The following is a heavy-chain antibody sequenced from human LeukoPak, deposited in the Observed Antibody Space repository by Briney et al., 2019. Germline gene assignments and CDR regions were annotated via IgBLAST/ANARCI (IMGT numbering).Heavy chain of an antibody. D-gene: IGHD2-8*01. V-gene: IGHV1-69*01. CDR1: GGTFSSYA. CDR3: ASLYVDRQNPYYYYYMDV. Sequence: SVKVSCKASGGTFSSYAISWVRQAPGQGLEWMGGIIPIFGTANYAQKFQGRVTITADESTSTAYMELSSLRSEDTAVYYCASLYVDRQNPYYYYYMDVWGKGTTVTVSS. CDR2: IIPIFGTA. J-gene: IGHJ6*03.